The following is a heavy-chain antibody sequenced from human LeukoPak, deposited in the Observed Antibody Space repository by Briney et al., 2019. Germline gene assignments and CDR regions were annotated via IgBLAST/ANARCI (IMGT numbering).Heavy chain of an antibody. CDR2: IYYSGST. V-gene: IGHV4-39*01. CDR1: GGSISSSSYY. CDR3: ARAPRYYYGSGKLSQDKRPTYYFDY. D-gene: IGHD3-10*01. J-gene: IGHJ4*02. Sequence: SETLSLTCTVSGGSISSSSYYWGWIRQPPGKGLEWIGSIYYSGSTYYNPSLKSRVTISVDTSKNQFSLKLSSVTAADTAVYYCARAPRYYYGSGKLSQDKRPTYYFDYWGQGTLVTVSS.